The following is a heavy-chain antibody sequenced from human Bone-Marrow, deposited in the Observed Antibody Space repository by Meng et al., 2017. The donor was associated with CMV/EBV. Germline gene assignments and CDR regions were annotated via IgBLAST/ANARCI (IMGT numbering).Heavy chain of an antibody. CDR3: ARRGRRSYCSSTSCYLNWFDP. Sequence: SVKVSCKASRGTFRTYGVSWVRQAPGQGLEWIGVFIPIFGTANYAQKFQGRVTIMTDDSTNIAYLDLTNLRSEDTATYYCARRGRRSYCSSTSCYLNWFDPWGQGTLVTVSS. J-gene: IGHJ5*02. CDR2: FIPIFGTA. D-gene: IGHD2-2*01. V-gene: IGHV1-69*05. CDR1: RGTFRTYG.